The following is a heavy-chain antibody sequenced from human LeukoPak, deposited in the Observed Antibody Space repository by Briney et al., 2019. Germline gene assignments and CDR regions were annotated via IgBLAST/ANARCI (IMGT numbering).Heavy chain of an antibody. Sequence: SETLSLTCAVYGGSFSGYYWSWIRQPPGKGLEWIGEINHSGSTNYNPSLKSRVTISVDTSKNQFSLKLSSVTAADTAVHYCARDPGGNYYQGDYWGQGTLVTVSS. D-gene: IGHD1-26*01. J-gene: IGHJ4*02. V-gene: IGHV4-34*01. CDR3: ARDPGGNYYQGDY. CDR2: INHSGST. CDR1: GGSFSGYY.